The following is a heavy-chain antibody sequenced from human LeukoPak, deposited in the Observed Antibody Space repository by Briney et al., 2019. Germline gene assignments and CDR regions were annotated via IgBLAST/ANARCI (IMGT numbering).Heavy chain of an antibody. CDR3: TRGSIAYYYMDV. D-gene: IGHD3-22*01. CDR2: IYYSGST. V-gene: IGHV4-59*01. J-gene: IGHJ6*03. Sequence: PSETLSLTCTVSGGSISSYYWSWLRQPPGKGLEWFGYIYYSGSTNYNPSLKSRVTISVDTSKNQFSLKLSSVTAADTAVYYCTRGSIAYYYMDVWGKGTTVTISS. CDR1: GGSISSYY.